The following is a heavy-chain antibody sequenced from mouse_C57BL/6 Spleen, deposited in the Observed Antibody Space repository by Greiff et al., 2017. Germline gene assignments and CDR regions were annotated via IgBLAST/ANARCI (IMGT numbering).Heavy chain of an antibody. J-gene: IGHJ4*01. CDR3: ARHYGSSPWDY. Sequence: QVQLQQPGAELVMPGASVKLSCKASGYTFTSYWMHWVKQRPGQGLEWIGEIDPSDSYTNYNQKFKGKSTLTVDKSSSTAYMQLSSLTSEDSAVYYCARHYGSSPWDYWGQGTSVTVSS. CDR2: IDPSDSYT. CDR1: GYTFTSYW. V-gene: IGHV1-69*01. D-gene: IGHD1-1*01.